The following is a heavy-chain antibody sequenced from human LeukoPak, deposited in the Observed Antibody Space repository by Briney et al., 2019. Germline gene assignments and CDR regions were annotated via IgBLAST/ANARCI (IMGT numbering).Heavy chain of an antibody. CDR3: ARQYYDSSGYYPWYFDY. CDR1: GGSFTSSTYY. Sequence: SETLSLTCTVSGGSFTSSTYYWGWIRQPPGKGLEWIGSMYYSGSTYYNQSLKSRLIISVDTSTNQFSLKPTSVAAADTAMYYCARQYYDSSGYYPWYFDYWGQGTLVTVSS. CDR2: MYYSGST. V-gene: IGHV4-39*01. D-gene: IGHD3-22*01. J-gene: IGHJ4*02.